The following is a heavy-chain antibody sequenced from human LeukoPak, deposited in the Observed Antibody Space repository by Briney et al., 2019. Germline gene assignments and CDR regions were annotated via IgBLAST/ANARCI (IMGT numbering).Heavy chain of an antibody. V-gene: IGHV1-2*02. CDR3: ARGSAAGTWSHWFDP. CDR2: INPNSGGT. CDR1: GYTFTGYY. J-gene: IGHJ5*02. D-gene: IGHD6-13*01. Sequence: ASVKVSCKASGYTFTGYYMHWVRQAPGQGLEGMGWINPNSGGTNYAQKFQGRITMTRDTSISTAYMELSRLRSDDTAVYYCARGSAAGTWSHWFDPWGQGTLVTVSS.